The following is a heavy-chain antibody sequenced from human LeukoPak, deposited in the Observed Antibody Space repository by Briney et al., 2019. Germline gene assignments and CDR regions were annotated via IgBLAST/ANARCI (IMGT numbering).Heavy chain of an antibody. CDR3: STDPRLLIY. CDR1: GFSFSSYE. D-gene: IGHD2-8*01. J-gene: IGHJ4*01. CDR2: ISGSGGST. Sequence: GGFLRLSCAASGFSFSSYEMNWVRQAPGKGLEWVSIISGSGGSTYYADSVKGRFTISRDNAKNSLYLQMNSLRPDDTALYYCSTDPRLLIYWGHGTLVTVSS. V-gene: IGHV3-48*03.